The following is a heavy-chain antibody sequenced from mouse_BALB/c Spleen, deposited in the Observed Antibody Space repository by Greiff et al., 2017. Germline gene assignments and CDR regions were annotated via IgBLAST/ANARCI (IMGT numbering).Heavy chain of an antibody. CDR2: IWGDGST. CDR1: GFSLTNSG. J-gene: IGHJ1*01. CDR3: AKPLLRYFDV. Sequence: VQVVESGPGLVAPSQSLSITCTVSGFSLTNSGVHWVRQSPGKGLEWLGVIWGDGSTNYNSAFKSRLSISKDNSKSQVFLKMNSLQTDDTARYYCAKPLLRYFDVWGAGTTVTVSS. D-gene: IGHD1-1*01. V-gene: IGHV2-6-6*01.